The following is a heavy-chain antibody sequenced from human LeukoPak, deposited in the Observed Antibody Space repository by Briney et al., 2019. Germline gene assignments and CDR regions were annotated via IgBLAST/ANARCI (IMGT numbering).Heavy chain of an antibody. J-gene: IGHJ6*03. V-gene: IGHV1-18*01. Sequence: GSSVKVSCKASGGTFSSYAISWVRQAPGQGLEWMGWISAYNGNTNYAQKLQGRVTLTTDTSTSTAYMELRSLRSDDTAVYYCASGGKTKSVVKLGSYYYYYMDVWGKGTTVTVSS. CDR3: ASGGKTKSVVKLGSYYYYYMDV. CDR2: ISAYNGNT. CDR1: GGTFSSYA. D-gene: IGHD4-23*01.